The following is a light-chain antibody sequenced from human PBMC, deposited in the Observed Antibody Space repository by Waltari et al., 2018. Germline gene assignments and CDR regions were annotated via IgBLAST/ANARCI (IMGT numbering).Light chain of an antibody. J-gene: IGKJ1*01. CDR3: LQDYFYPWT. CDR2: AGS. V-gene: IGKV1-6*01. Sequence: QMTQSPSSLSASVGDNVTITCRASQGVRSDLAWYQQKPGRAPKLLIFAGSTLKSGVPSRFSGSGSDTDFTLTINSLQPEDFATYFCLQDYFYPWTFGRGTTVEIK. CDR1: QGVRSD.